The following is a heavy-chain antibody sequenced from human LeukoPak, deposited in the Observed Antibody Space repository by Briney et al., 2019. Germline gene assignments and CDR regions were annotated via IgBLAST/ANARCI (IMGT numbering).Heavy chain of an antibody. D-gene: IGHD3-22*01. V-gene: IGHV3-9*01. Sequence: GGSRRLSWEPPGFTFDIYAMHWVRQAPGKGLEWVSGISWNSGSIGYADSVKGRFTISRDNAKNSLYLQMNSLRAEDTALYYCASLFSSGPLGGPWGQGTLVTVSS. CDR2: ISWNSGSI. CDR1: GFTFDIYA. J-gene: IGHJ5*02. CDR3: ASLFSSGPLGGP.